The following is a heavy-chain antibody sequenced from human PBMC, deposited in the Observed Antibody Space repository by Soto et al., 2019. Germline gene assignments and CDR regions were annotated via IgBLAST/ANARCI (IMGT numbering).Heavy chain of an antibody. J-gene: IGHJ4*02. V-gene: IGHV3-7*01. CDR3: ARDDTYYYGSGPV. Sequence: EVQLVESGGGLVQPGGSLILSCAASGFTFSNYWMSCVRQAPGKGLEWVANIKQDGSEKYYVDSVKGRFTISRDNAKNSLYLQMNNLRAEDTAVYYCARDDTYYYGSGPVGGQGTLVTVSS. CDR2: IKQDGSEK. D-gene: IGHD3-10*01. CDR1: GFTFSNYW.